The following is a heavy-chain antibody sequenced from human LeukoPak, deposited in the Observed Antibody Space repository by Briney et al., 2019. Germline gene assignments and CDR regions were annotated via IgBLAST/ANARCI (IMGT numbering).Heavy chain of an antibody. CDR2: ISSSSSTI. V-gene: IGHV3-48*01. J-gene: IGHJ4*02. D-gene: IGHD4/OR15-4a*01. Sequence: GGSLRLSCAASGFTFSSFGMNWVRQAPGKGLEWVSYISSSSSTIYYADSVKGRFTISRDNAKNSLYLQMNSLRAEDTAVYYCARDFALTIDYWGQGTLVTVSS. CDR3: ARDFALTIDY. CDR1: GFTFSSFG.